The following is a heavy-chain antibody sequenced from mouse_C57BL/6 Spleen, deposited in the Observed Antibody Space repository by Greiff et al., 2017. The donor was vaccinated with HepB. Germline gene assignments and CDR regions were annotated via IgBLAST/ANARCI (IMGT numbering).Heavy chain of an antibody. CDR3: VSNYLAWFAY. J-gene: IGHJ3*01. CDR2: IRSKSNNYAT. V-gene: IGHV10-1*01. D-gene: IGHD2-1*01. CDR1: GFSFNTYA. Sequence: EVKLVESGGGLVQPKGSLKLSCAASGFSFNTYAMNWVRQAPGKGLEWVARIRSKSNNYATYYADSVKDRFTISRDDSESMLYLQMNNLKTEDTAMYYCVSNYLAWFAYWGQGTLVTVSA.